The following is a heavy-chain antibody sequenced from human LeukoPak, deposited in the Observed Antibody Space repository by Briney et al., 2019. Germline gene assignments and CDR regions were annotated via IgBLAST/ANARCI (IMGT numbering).Heavy chain of an antibody. Sequence: SQTLSLTCAISGDSVSRNSATWNWIRQSPARGLEWLGRTYYRSKWYNDYAVSVKSRITINPDTSKNQFSLQLNSVTPEDTAVYYCARYVDTAMVSYYYYYMDVWGKGTTATVSS. CDR1: GDSVSRNSAT. CDR2: TYYRSKWYN. CDR3: ARYVDTAMVSYYYYYMDV. D-gene: IGHD5-18*01. J-gene: IGHJ6*03. V-gene: IGHV6-1*01.